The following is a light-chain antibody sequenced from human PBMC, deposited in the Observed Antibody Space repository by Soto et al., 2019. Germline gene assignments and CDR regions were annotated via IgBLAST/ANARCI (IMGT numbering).Light chain of an antibody. CDR3: QQKYRLPRT. CDR1: QSISPS. Sequence: QMTQSPYSLSASVGDRVTITCRASQSISPSLNWYQHKPGKAPKVLINGASRLHTGVPSRFSGSGSGTDVPLTISSLQPEDFAPYFCQQKYRLPRTFGQGNKVEI. V-gene: IGKV1-39*01. CDR2: GAS. J-gene: IGKJ1*01.